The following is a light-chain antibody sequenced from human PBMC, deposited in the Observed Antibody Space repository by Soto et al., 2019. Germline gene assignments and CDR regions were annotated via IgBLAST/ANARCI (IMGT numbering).Light chain of an antibody. CDR3: STWDDSLNGLI. J-gene: IGLJ2*01. Sequence: QSVLAQPPSASETPGQTVTISCSGGSSNIKTNGVSWYQQVPGAAPKLLIYSNSQRPSGAPDRFSGSKSGTSASLAISGLQSEDEATYHCSTWDDSLNGLIFGGGTKLTVL. CDR2: SNS. CDR1: SSNIKTNG. V-gene: IGLV1-44*01.